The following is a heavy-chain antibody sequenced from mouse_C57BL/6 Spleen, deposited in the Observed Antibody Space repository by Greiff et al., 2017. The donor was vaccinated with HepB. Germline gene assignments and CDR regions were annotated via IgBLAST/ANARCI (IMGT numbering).Heavy chain of an antibody. Sequence: VQLKQSGAELVRPGASVKLSCTASGFNIKDYYMHWVKQRPEQGLEWIGRIDPEDGDNEYAPKFQGKATMTADTSSNTAYLQLSSLTSEDTAVYYCTRGNYAMDYWGQGTSVTVSS. J-gene: IGHJ4*01. CDR3: TRGNYAMDY. V-gene: IGHV14-1*01. CDR2: IDPEDGDN. CDR1: GFNIKDYY.